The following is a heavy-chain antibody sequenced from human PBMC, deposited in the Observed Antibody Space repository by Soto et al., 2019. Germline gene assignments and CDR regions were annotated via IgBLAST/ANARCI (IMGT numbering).Heavy chain of an antibody. D-gene: IGHD6-13*01. CDR3: ARGLVAAGPYYSSYGMDV. Sequence: PSETLSLTCAVYGGSLSRSFSGYYWSWIRQSPGKGLEWIGEINHSGSTNYNPSLKSRVSISIYTFKNQFSLKLSSVTAADTAVYYCARGLVAAGPYYSSYGMDVWGQGPTVTVSS. J-gene: IGHJ6*02. CDR1: GGSLSRSFSGYY. V-gene: IGHV4-34*01. CDR2: INHSGST.